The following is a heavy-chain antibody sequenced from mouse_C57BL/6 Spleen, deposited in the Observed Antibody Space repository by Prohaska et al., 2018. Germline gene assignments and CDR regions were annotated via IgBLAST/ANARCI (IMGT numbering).Heavy chain of an antibody. D-gene: IGHD1-1*01. Sequence: FTDYYINWVKQRPGQGLEWIGWIFPGSGSTYYNEKFKGKATLTVDKSSRTAYMLLSSLTSEDSAVYFCARVLRSSWFAYWGQGTLVTVSA. CDR3: ARVLRSSWFAY. CDR1: FTDYY. J-gene: IGHJ3*01. CDR2: IFPGSGST. V-gene: IGHV1-75*01.